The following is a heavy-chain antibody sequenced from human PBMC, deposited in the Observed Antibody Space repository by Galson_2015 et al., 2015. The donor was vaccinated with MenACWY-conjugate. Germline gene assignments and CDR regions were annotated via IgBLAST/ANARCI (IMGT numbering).Heavy chain of an antibody. Sequence: SLRLSCAPSGFTFSTYWMHWVRQAPGEGLEWVSRIDPDGSTTDYAESMKGRFTISRDNAKNTLFLQIHSLRVEDTAVYYCATAGSYRFDYWGQGALVTAPS. V-gene: IGHV3-74*01. CDR2: IDPDGSTT. CDR1: GFTFSTYW. D-gene: IGHD1-26*01. CDR3: ATAGSYRFDY. J-gene: IGHJ4*02.